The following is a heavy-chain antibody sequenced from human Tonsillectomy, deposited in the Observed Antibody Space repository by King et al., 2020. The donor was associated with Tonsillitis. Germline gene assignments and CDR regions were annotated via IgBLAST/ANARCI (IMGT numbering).Heavy chain of an antibody. J-gene: IGHJ1*01. V-gene: IGHV3-30-3*01. CDR3: ASRGEGSAGSCHSGSAEHFQH. CDR2: ISSDGNNK. CDR1: GFTVSIFA. D-gene: IGHD2-15*01. Sequence: VQLVESGGGVVQPGRSLRLSCAASGFTVSIFAMHWVRQAPGKGLQWVAVISSDGNNKHYADSVQGRFTISRDTSKNTVYLQMNSLRSEDTAVYYCASRGEGSAGSCHSGSAEHFQHWGEGTLVTVPS.